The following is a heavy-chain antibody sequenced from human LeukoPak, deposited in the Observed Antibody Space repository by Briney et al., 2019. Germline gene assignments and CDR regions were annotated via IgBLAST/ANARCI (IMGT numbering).Heavy chain of an antibody. CDR1: GYTLSKLS. D-gene: IGHD3-22*01. CDR2: FHPEDGET. V-gene: IGHV1-24*01. Sequence: ASVKVSCKVSGYTLSKLSIHWVRQAPGKGLEWMGGFHPEDGETIYAQNFQGRVIMTEDTSIDTAYMELNNLRSDDTAVYYCAIGGHYYDSSGSSVDWFDPWGQGTLVTVSS. CDR3: AIGGHYYDSSGSSVDWFDP. J-gene: IGHJ5*02.